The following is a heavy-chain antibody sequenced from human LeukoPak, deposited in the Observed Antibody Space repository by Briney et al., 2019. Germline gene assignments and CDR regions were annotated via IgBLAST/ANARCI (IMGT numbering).Heavy chain of an antibody. CDR1: GFTFGDYY. Sequence: PGGSLRLSCAASGFTFGDYYMSWIRQAPGKGLEWVSYISNSGSTIYYADSVKGRFTISRDNAKNSLYLQMNSLRAEDTAVYYCARDNGLGWNYYYYYMDVWGKGTTVTVSS. V-gene: IGHV3-11*04. J-gene: IGHJ6*03. CDR3: ARDNGLGWNYYYYYMDV. D-gene: IGHD6-19*01. CDR2: ISNSGSTI.